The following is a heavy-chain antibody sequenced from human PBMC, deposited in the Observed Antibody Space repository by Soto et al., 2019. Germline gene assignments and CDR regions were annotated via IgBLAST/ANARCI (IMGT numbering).Heavy chain of an antibody. Sequence: QVQLVQSGPEVKKPGASVRVSCKTSGYTFTNYGIGWLRQAPGQGLEWMGWISPYNGDTNFAQKVQGRVTLTTDTSTSTAYMQLWSLTSADTAMYYCARDSLGTETTSYLDPWGQGTLVTVSS. V-gene: IGHV1-18*04. J-gene: IGHJ5*02. D-gene: IGHD4-4*01. CDR3: ARDSLGTETTSYLDP. CDR1: GYTFTNYG. CDR2: ISPYNGDT.